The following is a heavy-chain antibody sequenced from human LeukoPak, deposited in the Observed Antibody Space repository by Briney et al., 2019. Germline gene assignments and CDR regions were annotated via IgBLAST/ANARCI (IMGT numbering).Heavy chain of an antibody. J-gene: IGHJ1*01. CDR3: AREDYCSGGSCYSGYFQN. CDR1: GCSISSYY. D-gene: IGHD2-15*01. CDR2: IYYSGTT. Sequence: SETLSLTCAVSGCSISSYYWSWVRQPPGKGLEWIGYIYYSGTTNYNPSLKSRVTISVDTAKNQFSLKLSSVTAAETAVYYCAREDYCSGGSCYSGYFQNWGQGTLVTVSS. V-gene: IGHV4-59*01.